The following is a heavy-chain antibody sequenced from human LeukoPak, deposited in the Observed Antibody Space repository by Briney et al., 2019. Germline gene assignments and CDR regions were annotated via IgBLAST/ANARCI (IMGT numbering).Heavy chain of an antibody. CDR1: GFTFSSYA. J-gene: IGHJ6*02. CDR3: AKVSSYDFWSGYYIDYYYGMDV. CDR2: ISGSGDNT. Sequence: GGSLRLSCAASGFTFSSYAMSWVRQAPGKGLEWVSGISGSGDNTYYADSVKGRFTISRDNSKNTLYVQVNSLRAEDTAVYYCAKVSSYDFWSGYYIDYYYGMDVWGQGTTVTVSS. D-gene: IGHD3-3*01. V-gene: IGHV3-23*01.